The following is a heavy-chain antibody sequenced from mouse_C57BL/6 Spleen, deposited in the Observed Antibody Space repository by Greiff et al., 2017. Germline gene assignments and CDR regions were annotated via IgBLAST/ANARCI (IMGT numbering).Heavy chain of an antibody. Sequence: QVHVKQPGAELVRPGSSVKLSCKASGYTFTSYWMHWVKQRPIQGLEWIGNIDPSDSETHYNQKFKDKATLTVDKSSSTAYMQLSSLTSEDSAVYYCARSYGNPEYYFDYWGQGTTLTVSS. CDR3: ARSYGNPEYYFDY. CDR2: IDPSDSET. V-gene: IGHV1-52*01. CDR1: GYTFTSYW. J-gene: IGHJ2*01. D-gene: IGHD2-1*01.